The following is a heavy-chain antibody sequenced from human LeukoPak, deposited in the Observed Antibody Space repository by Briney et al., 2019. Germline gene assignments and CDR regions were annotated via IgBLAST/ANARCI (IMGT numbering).Heavy chain of an antibody. J-gene: IGHJ3*02. CDR3: AKSNGYGLIDI. CDR1: GYSISSAYY. CDR2: IHYSGST. D-gene: IGHD3-22*01. V-gene: IGHV4-38-2*02. Sequence: SETLSLTCSVSGYSISSAYYWGWIRQPPGKGLEWIVTIHYSGSTYYNPSLKSRVTISLDTSRNQFSLKLNSVTAADTAVYYCAKSNGYGLIDIWGQGTMVTVSS.